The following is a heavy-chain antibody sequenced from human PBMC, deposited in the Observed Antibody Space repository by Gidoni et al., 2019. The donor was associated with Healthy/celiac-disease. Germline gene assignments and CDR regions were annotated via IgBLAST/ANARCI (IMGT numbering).Heavy chain of an antibody. CDR3: ARENWNDVTPLGYGMDV. CDR2: IWYDGSNK. V-gene: IGHV3-33*01. CDR1: GFTFSSYG. D-gene: IGHD1-1*01. J-gene: IGHJ6*02. Sequence: QVQLVESGGGVVQPGRSLRLSCAASGFTFSSYGMHWVRQAPGKGLEWVAVIWYDGSNKYYADSVKGRFTISRDNSKNTLYLQMNSLRAEDTAVYYCARENWNDVTPLGYGMDVWGQGTTVTVSS.